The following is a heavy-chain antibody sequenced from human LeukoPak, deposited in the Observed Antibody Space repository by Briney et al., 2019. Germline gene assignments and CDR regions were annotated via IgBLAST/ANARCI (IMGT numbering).Heavy chain of an antibody. CDR1: GYTFTSYD. Sequence: ASVTVSCKASGYTFTSYDINWVRQATGQGLEWMGWMNPNTGNTGYAQKFQGRVTMTRNTSISTAYMVLTSLRFEDTAVYYCVTKACWGQGTLVTVSS. J-gene: IGHJ4*02. CDR3: VTKAC. D-gene: IGHD1-1*01. CDR2: MNPNTGNT. V-gene: IGHV1-8*01.